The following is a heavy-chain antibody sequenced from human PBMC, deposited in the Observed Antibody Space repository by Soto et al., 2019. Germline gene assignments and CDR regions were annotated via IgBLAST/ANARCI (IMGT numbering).Heavy chain of an antibody. CDR3: ARGYSSSRDLGY. V-gene: IGHV3-33*01. D-gene: IGHD6-13*01. CDR2: IWYDGSNK. CDR1: GFSFSSYD. Sequence: QVQLVESGGGVVQPGTSLRLSCAASGFSFSSYDIHWVRQAPGKGLEWVAVIWYDGSNKYYADSVKGRFIISRDNSKNTLYLPMDRLRADGTAVYYCARGYSSSRDLGYWGQGTLVTVSS. J-gene: IGHJ4*02.